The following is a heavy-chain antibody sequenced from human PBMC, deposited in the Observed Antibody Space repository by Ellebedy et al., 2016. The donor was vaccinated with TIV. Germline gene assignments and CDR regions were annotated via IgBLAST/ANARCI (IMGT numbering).Heavy chain of an antibody. V-gene: IGHV3-74*01. J-gene: IGHJ6*02. Sequence: GESLKISCAASGFTFSSFWMHWVRQAPGKGLEWVSRINSDGSTTNYADPVKGRFTISRDTSKSTVYLQMNSLRAEDTAVYYCARDSAYYDFWSGYYSLDYYYGMDVWGQGTTVTVSS. CDR3: ARDSAYYDFWSGYYSLDYYYGMDV. CDR1: GFTFSSFW. CDR2: INSDGSTT. D-gene: IGHD3-3*01.